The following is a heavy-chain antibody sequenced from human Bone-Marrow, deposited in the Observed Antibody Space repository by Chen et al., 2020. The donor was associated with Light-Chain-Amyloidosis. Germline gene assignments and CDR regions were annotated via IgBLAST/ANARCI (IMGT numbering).Heavy chain of an antibody. D-gene: IGHD3-10*01. CDR1: GYSISSGYY. J-gene: IGHJ4*02. Sequence: QVQLQESGPGLVKPSETLSLTCDVSGYSISSGYYWGWIRQPPVKGLEWIAGIYHSGNSYYNPSLKSRVTISVDTSKNQFSLRLTSVTAADTAVYYCGRYELLVPAYWGQGTLVTVSS. V-gene: IGHV4-38-2*01. CDR2: IYHSGNS. CDR3: GRYELLVPAY.